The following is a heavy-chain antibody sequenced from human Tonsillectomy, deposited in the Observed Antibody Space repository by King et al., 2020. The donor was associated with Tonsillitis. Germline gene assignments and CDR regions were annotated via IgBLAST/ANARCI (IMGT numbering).Heavy chain of an antibody. CDR2: ISFDGSRK. V-gene: IGHV3-30-3*01. CDR1: GFTFSSYT. Sequence: VQLVESGGGVVQPGRSLRLSCTASGFTFSSYTIHWVRQAPGKGLEWVAVISFDGSRKNYPDSVKGRFTISRDNSRNTLNLQMNSLRPEDTAVYYCARDRGSASFDYWGQGTLVTVSS. D-gene: IGHD2-15*01. CDR3: ARDRGSASFDY. J-gene: IGHJ4*02.